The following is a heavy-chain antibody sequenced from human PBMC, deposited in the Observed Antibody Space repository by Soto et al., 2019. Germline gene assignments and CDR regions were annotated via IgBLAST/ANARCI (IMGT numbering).Heavy chain of an antibody. Sequence: QVQLVQSGAEVKKPGASVKVSCKASGYTFTSYDINWVRQATGQGLEWMGWMNPNSGNTGYAQKFQGRVTMTRNPSISTAYMELSSLRSEDTAVYYCARAVHYYYDSSGYYYGVFYFDYWGQGTLVTVSS. J-gene: IGHJ4*02. CDR3: ARAVHYYYDSSGYYYGVFYFDY. CDR1: GYTFTSYD. CDR2: MNPNSGNT. D-gene: IGHD3-22*01. V-gene: IGHV1-8*01.